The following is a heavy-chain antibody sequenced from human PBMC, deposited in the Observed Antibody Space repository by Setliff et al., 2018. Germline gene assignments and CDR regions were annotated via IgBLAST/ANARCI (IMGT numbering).Heavy chain of an antibody. Sequence: PGGSLRLSCAASGFTFSIYWMHWVRQAPGKGLVWVSRINGDGSSTSYADSVKGRFTISRDNAKNTLYLQMNSLRVEDTAVYYCARGGFYDFWSGYPDDTDDAFDIWGQGTVVTVSS. V-gene: IGHV3-74*01. CDR1: GFTFSIYW. D-gene: IGHD3-3*01. CDR3: ARGGFYDFWSGYPDDTDDAFDI. J-gene: IGHJ3*02. CDR2: INGDGSST.